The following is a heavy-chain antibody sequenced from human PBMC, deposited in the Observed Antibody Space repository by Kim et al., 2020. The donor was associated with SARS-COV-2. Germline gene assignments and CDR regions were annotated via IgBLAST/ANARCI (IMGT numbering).Heavy chain of an antibody. CDR2: IYYSGST. CDR1: GGSISSSSYY. J-gene: IGHJ4*02. V-gene: IGHV4-39*01. Sequence: SETLSLTCTVSGGSISSSSYYWGWIRQPPGKGLEWIGSIYYSGSTYYNPSLKSRVTISVDTSKNQFSLKLSSVTAADTAVYYCARSTVGATGYFDYWGQGTLVTVSS. CDR3: ARSTVGATGYFDY. D-gene: IGHD1-26*01.